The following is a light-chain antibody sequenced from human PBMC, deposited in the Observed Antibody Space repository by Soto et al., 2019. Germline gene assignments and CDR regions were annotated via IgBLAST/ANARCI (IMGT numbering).Light chain of an antibody. V-gene: IGKV3-20*01. CDR1: QSVTSSS. CDR2: GAS. Sequence: IVLTQSPGTLSLSPGERATLSCGASQSVTSSSLAWYQQKPGQAPRLLIYGASSRAIGIPDRFSGSGSGTDFTLTISRLEPEDFAVYYCQQYGNSRTFGQGTKVDIK. CDR3: QQYGNSRT. J-gene: IGKJ1*01.